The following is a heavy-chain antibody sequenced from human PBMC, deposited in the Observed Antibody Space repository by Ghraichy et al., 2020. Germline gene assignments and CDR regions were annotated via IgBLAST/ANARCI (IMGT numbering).Heavy chain of an antibody. CDR2: ISGSGGST. V-gene: IGHV3-23*01. CDR1: GFTFSSYA. Sequence: LSLTCAASGFTFSSYAMSWVRQAPGKGLEWVSAISGSGGSTYYADSVKGRFTISRDNSKNTLYLQMNSLRAEDTAVYYCAKTGITIFGVGSSDYWGQGTLVTVSS. D-gene: IGHD3-3*01. J-gene: IGHJ4*02. CDR3: AKTGITIFGVGSSDY.